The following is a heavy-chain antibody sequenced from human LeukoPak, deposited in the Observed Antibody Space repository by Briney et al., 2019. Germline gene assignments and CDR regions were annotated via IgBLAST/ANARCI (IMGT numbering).Heavy chain of an antibody. Sequence: GGSLRLSCAASGFTFSSYWMHWVRQAPGKGLVWVSRINSDGSSTSYADSVKGRFTISRDNAKNTLYLQMNSLRAEDTAVYYCARRSRGAAAPFDYWGQGTLVTVSS. CDR2: INSDGSST. D-gene: IGHD6-13*01. J-gene: IGHJ4*02. V-gene: IGHV3-74*01. CDR3: ARRSRGAAAPFDY. CDR1: GFTFSSYW.